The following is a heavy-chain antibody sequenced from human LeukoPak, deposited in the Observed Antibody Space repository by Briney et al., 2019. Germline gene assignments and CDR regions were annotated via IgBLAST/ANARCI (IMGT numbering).Heavy chain of an antibody. V-gene: IGHV3-7*01. D-gene: IGHD5-18*01. Sequence: GGSLRLSCAASGFTFSSYWMSWVRQAPGKGLEWVANIKQDGSEKYYVDSVKGRFTISRDNAKNSLYLQMNSLRAEGTAVYYCARGTRYSYGYTYYYYYGMDVWGQGTTVTVSS. CDR1: GFTFSSYW. J-gene: IGHJ6*02. CDR3: ARGTRYSYGYTYYYYYGMDV. CDR2: IKQDGSEK.